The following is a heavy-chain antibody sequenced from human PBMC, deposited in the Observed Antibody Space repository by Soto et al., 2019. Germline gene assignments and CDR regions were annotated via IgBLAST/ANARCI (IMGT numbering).Heavy chain of an antibody. Sequence: QVQLQESGPGLVKPSETLSLTCTVSGGSISSYYWSWIRQPAGKGLEWIGRIYTSGSTNYNPSLKSRVTMSVDTSKNQFSLKLSSVTAADTAVYYCARAHCTNGVCYRNCYYYGMDVWGQGTTVTVSS. V-gene: IGHV4-4*07. CDR2: IYTSGST. CDR1: GGSISSYY. J-gene: IGHJ6*02. D-gene: IGHD2-8*01. CDR3: ARAHCTNGVCYRNCYYYGMDV.